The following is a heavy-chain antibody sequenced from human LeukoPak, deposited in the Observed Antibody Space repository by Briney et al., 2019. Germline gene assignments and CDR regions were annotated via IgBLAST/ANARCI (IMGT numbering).Heavy chain of an antibody. D-gene: IGHD2-2*01. CDR3: ARWVCSSTSCYYFDY. Sequence: GGPLRLSCAASGFTFSGYTMTWVRQAPGKGLEWVSSISNSSTYIYYADSVKGRFTISRDNVQNSLSLQMNSLRAEDTAVSYCARWVCSSTSCYYFDYWGQGSLVVVSS. V-gene: IGHV3-21*01. J-gene: IGHJ4*02. CDR1: GFTFSGYT. CDR2: ISNSSTYI.